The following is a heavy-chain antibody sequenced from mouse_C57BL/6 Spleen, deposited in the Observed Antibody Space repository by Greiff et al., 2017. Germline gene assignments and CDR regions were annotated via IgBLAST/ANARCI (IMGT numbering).Heavy chain of an antibody. V-gene: IGHV5-17*01. CDR2: ISRGSSTI. D-gene: IGHD1-1*01. CDR1: GFTFSDYG. Sequence: EVQVVESGGGLVKPGGSLKLSCAASGFTFSDYGMHWVRQAPEKGLEWVAYISRGSSTIYYADTVKGRFTISRDNAKNTLFLQRTSLRSEDTAMYYCARKVDLLHYAMDYWGQGTSVTVSS. J-gene: IGHJ4*01. CDR3: ARKVDLLHYAMDY.